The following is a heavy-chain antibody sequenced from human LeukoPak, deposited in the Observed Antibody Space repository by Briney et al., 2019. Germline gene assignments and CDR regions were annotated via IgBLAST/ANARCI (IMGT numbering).Heavy chain of an antibody. D-gene: IGHD6-13*01. Sequence: GGSLRLSCAASGFTFSSYGMHWVRQAPGKGLEWVAVIWYDGSNKYYADSVKGQFTISRDNSKNTLYLQMNSLRAEDTAVFYCARERGYSSRTFDYWGQGTLVTVSS. CDR1: GFTFSSYG. CDR2: IWYDGSNK. CDR3: ARERGYSSRTFDY. V-gene: IGHV3-33*01. J-gene: IGHJ4*02.